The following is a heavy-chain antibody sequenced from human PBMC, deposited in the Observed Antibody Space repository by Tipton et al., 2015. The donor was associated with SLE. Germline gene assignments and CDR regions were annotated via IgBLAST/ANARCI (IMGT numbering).Heavy chain of an antibody. CDR1: GYSFTNYG. V-gene: IGHV1-18*01. Sequence: QLVQSGAEVKKPGASVKVSCKASGYSFTNYGISWVRQAPGQGLEWMGWISAYNGYTNYAQILQGRLTMSKDTSTTTAYMELRSLRSDDAAVHFCARGGLGTAWYDFDYWGQGTLVTVSS. CDR2: ISAYNGYT. CDR3: ARGGLGTAWYDFDY. J-gene: IGHJ4*02. D-gene: IGHD6-19*01.